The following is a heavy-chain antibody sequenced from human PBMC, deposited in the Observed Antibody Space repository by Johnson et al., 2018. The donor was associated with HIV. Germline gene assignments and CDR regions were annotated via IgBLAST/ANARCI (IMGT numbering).Heavy chain of an antibody. V-gene: IGHV3-66*01. CDR1: GFIVSDNY. CDR2: IYSGGST. Sequence: VQLVESGGGLVQPGGSLRLSCAASGFIVSDNYMSWVRQAPGQGLEWVAVIYSGGSTYYADSVKGRFTISRDNSKNTLYLQMNSLKTEDTAVYYCTTDPMAAAGHEAFDVWGQGTVVTVSS. D-gene: IGHD6-13*01. CDR3: TTDPMAAAGHEAFDV. J-gene: IGHJ3*01.